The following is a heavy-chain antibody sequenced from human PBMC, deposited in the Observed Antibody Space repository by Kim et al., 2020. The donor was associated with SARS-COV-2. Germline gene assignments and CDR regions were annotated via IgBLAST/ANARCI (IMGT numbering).Heavy chain of an antibody. V-gene: IGHV3-72*01. D-gene: IGHD1-26*01. CDR1: GFTFSDHY. J-gene: IGHJ4*02. CDR2: CRYKANNYTT. CDR3: ATVGTTTYVFDY. Sequence: GGSLRHSCAASGFTFSDHYMDWVRQPPGKGLEWVGRCRYKANNYTTEYAASVRGRFTISRDDSKNSLYLQMNSLKTEDTAVYYCATVGTTTYVFDYWGQGALVTVSS.